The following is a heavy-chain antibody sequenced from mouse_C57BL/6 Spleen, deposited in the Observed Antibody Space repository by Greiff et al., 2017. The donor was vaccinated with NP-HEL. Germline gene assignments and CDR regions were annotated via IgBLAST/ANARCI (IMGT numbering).Heavy chain of an antibody. CDR2: IRNKANGYTT. D-gene: IGHD1-1*01. Sequence: EVMLVESGGGLVQPGGSLSLSCAASGFTFTDYYMSWVRQPPGKALEWLGFIRNKANGYTTEYSASVKGRFTISRDNSQSILYLQMNALRAEDSATYYCARRDYGSREYFDVWGTRTTVTVSS. J-gene: IGHJ1*03. CDR1: GFTFTDYY. CDR3: ARRDYGSREYFDV. V-gene: IGHV7-3*01.